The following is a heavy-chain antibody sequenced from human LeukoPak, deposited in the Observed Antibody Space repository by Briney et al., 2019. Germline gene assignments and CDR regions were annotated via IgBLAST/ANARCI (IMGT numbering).Heavy chain of an antibody. CDR3: ARERYAMGSWLDY. D-gene: IGHD2-8*01. Sequence: GGSLRLSCAASGFAFETFDMVWVRQRPGQGLEWVSSIRPSGDTYYPDSLKGRFTISREDSKTSVYLQLNSLRDDDTAVYFCARERYAMGSWLDYWGQGTLVTVSS. J-gene: IGHJ4*02. CDR2: IRPSGDT. V-gene: IGHV3-13*01. CDR1: GFAFETFD.